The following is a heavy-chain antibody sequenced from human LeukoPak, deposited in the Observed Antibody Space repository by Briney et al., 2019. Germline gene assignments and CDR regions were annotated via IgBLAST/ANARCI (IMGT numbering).Heavy chain of an antibody. Sequence: PSETLSLTCAVYGGSFSGYYWSWIRQPPGKGLEWIGEINHSGSTNYNPSLKSRVTISVDTSKNQFSLELSSVTVADTAVYYCARGQWLDNYWGQGTLVTVSS. V-gene: IGHV4-34*01. CDR3: ARGQWLDNY. CDR1: GGSFSGYY. CDR2: INHSGST. J-gene: IGHJ4*02. D-gene: IGHD6-19*01.